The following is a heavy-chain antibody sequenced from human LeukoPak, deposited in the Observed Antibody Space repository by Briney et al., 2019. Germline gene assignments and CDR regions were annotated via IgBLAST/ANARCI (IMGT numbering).Heavy chain of an antibody. J-gene: IGHJ5*02. CDR1: GFTFSSYA. CDR2: ISGSGGST. Sequence: GGSLRLSCAASGFTFSSYAVSWVRQAPGKGLEWVSAISGSGGSTYYADSVKGRFTISRDNSKNTLYLQMNSLRAEDTAVYYCAKALLDSSGWPWGQGTLVTVSS. CDR3: AKALLDSSGWP. D-gene: IGHD6-19*01. V-gene: IGHV3-23*01.